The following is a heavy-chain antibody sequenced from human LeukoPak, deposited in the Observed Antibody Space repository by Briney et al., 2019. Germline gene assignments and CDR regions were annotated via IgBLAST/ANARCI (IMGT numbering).Heavy chain of an antibody. CDR2: IIPILGIG. Sequence: SVKVSCKASGGTFSSISWLRQAPGQGLEWMGRIIPILGIGNYAQKFQGRVTITADKSTSTAYMELSSLRSEDTAVYYCASECSSTSCYYYFDYWGQGTLVTVSS. V-gene: IGHV1-69*04. J-gene: IGHJ4*02. CDR1: GGTFSS. CDR3: ASECSSTSCYYYFDY. D-gene: IGHD2-2*01.